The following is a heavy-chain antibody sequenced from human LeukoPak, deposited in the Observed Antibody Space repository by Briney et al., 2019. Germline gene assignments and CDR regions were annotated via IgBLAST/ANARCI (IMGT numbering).Heavy chain of an antibody. J-gene: IGHJ4*02. D-gene: IGHD3-3*01. Sequence: GGSLRLSCAVSGFTFSDYYMSWIRQAPGKGLEWVSYISSSGSTIYYADSVKGRFTISRDNAKNSLYLQMNSLRAEDTAVYYCARVGTDNYDFWSGYLYYFDYWGQGTLVTVSS. CDR1: GFTFSDYY. CDR2: ISSSGSTI. V-gene: IGHV3-11*04. CDR3: ARVGTDNYDFWSGYLYYFDY.